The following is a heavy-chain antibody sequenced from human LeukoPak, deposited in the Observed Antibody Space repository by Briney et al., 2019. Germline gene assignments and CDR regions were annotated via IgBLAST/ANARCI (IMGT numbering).Heavy chain of an antibody. Sequence: GGSLRLSCAASGFIFGDYAMHWVRQAPGKGLEWVSIISGSGGYTYYADSVRGRFTISRDNSKNTLYLQMNNLRAEDTAVYYCAKDSVPTAIRNWFDPWGQGTLVTVSS. CDR2: ISGSGGYT. V-gene: IGHV3-23*01. D-gene: IGHD2-2*02. CDR1: GFIFGDYA. CDR3: AKDSVPTAIRNWFDP. J-gene: IGHJ5*02.